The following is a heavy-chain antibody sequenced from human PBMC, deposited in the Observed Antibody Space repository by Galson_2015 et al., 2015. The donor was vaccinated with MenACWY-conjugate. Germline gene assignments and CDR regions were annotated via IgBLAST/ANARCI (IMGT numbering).Heavy chain of an antibody. D-gene: IGHD3-9*01. CDR2: ISDSGRTT. V-gene: IGHV3-23*01. CDR1: GFPFSSYV. CDR3: AKDLVKNYAMLTAYFSD. J-gene: IGHJ4*02. Sequence: SLRLSCAVSGFPFSSYVMTWVRQAPGKGLEWVSTISDSGRTTYYADSVQGRFLISRDNSKNKVFLQMNSLRAEDAAEYYCAKDLVKNYAMLTAYFSDWGQGALVTVSS.